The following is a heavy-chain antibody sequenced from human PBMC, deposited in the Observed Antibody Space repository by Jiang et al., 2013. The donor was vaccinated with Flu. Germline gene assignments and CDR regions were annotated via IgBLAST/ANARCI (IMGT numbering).Heavy chain of an antibody. Sequence: GPGLVKSSETLTLTCTVSGDSIDSGGSYWGWVRQSPGKGLEWIGNIHYSGTTNYNPSLRSRVTFFVDTSKNDFSLKLTSVTAADTAVYFCARTGYSSGWYEAALGYWGQGTLVTVSS. V-gene: IGHV4-39*02. CDR2: IHYSGTT. D-gene: IGHD6-19*01. CDR1: GDSIDSGGSY. CDR3: ARTGYSSGWYEAALGY. J-gene: IGHJ4*02.